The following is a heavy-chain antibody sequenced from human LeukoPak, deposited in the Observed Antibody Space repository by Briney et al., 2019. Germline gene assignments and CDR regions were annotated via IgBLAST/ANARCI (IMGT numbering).Heavy chain of an antibody. V-gene: IGHV4-31*03. CDR3: ARGASEYYGSGSYPLDAFDI. Sequence: SQTLSLTCTVSGGSISSGGYYWSWIRQHPGKGLEWIGYIYYSGSTYYNPSLKSRVTISVDTSKNQFSLKLSSVTAADTAVYYCARGASEYYGSGSYPLDAFDIWGQGTMVTVSS. D-gene: IGHD3-10*01. CDR1: GGSISSGGYY. J-gene: IGHJ3*02. CDR2: IYYSGST.